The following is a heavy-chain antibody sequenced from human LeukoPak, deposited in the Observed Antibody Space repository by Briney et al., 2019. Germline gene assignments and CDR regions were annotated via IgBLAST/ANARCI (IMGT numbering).Heavy chain of an antibody. CDR3: ARHRVVPAGIWSGYYRGYFDY. D-gene: IGHD3-3*01. V-gene: IGHV4-34*01. CDR2: INHSGST. J-gene: IGHJ4*02. CDR1: GGSFSGYY. Sequence: PSETLSLTCAVYGGSFSGYYWSWIRQPPGKGLEWIGEINHSGSTNYNPSLKSRVTISVDTSKNQFSLKLSSVTAADTAVYYCARHRVVPAGIWSGYYRGYFDYWGQGTLVTVSS.